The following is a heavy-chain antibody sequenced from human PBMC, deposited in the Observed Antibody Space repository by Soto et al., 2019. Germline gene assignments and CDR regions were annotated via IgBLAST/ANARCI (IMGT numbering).Heavy chain of an antibody. J-gene: IGHJ4*02. Sequence: PGGSLRLSCAASGFTFSSYWMHWVRQAPGKGLVWVSRINSDGSRTTYADSVKGRFTISRDNAKNLLYLQMNSLRAEDTALYYCAKDTPYSSGWDYFDYWGQGTLVTVSS. V-gene: IGHV3-74*01. CDR3: AKDTPYSSGWDYFDY. D-gene: IGHD6-19*01. CDR2: INSDGSRT. CDR1: GFTFSSYW.